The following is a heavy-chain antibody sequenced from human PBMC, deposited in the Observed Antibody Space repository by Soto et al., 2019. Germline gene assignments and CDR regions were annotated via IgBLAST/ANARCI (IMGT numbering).Heavy chain of an antibody. CDR2: IYDSGST. CDR1: GGSISSYY. Sequence: QVQLQESGPGLVKPSETLSLTCTVSGGSISSYYWSWIRHPPGKGLGWIGYIYDSGSTNYNPSLKSRVTITVSTAKNQFSLKLTSVTAADTAVYYCAAPPRYWGQGTLVTVSS. CDR3: AAPPRY. D-gene: IGHD6-6*01. J-gene: IGHJ4*02. V-gene: IGHV4-59*01.